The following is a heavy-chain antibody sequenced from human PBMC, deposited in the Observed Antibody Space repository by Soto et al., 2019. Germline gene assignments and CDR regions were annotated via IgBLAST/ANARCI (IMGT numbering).Heavy chain of an antibody. D-gene: IGHD4-17*01. CDR2: IYYSGST. J-gene: IGHJ4*02. CDR3: ARTTPSTVVTYFDY. V-gene: IGHV4-59*08. Sequence: SETLSLTCTVSGGSISSYYWSWIRQPPGKGLEWIGYIYYSGSTNYNPSHKSRVTISVDTPKNQFSLKLSSVTAADTAVYYCARTTPSTVVTYFDYWGQGTLVTVSS. CDR1: GGSISSYY.